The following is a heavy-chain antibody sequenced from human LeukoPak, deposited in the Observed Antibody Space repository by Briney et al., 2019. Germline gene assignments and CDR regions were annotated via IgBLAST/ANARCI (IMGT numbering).Heavy chain of an antibody. J-gene: IGHJ4*02. Sequence: GGSLRLSCAASGFTFSSYWMSWVRQAPGKGLEWVANIKQDGGEKYYVDSVKGRFTISRDHAKNSLYLQMNSLRAEDTAVYYCARWFRPFYFDYWGQGALVTVSS. CDR2: IKQDGGEK. V-gene: IGHV3-7*01. D-gene: IGHD3-10*01. CDR3: ARWFRPFYFDY. CDR1: GFTFSSYW.